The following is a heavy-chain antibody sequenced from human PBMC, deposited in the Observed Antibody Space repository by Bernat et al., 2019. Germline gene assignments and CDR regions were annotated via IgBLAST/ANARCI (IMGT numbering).Heavy chain of an antibody. J-gene: IGHJ4*02. Sequence: QVQLQESGPGLVKPSQTLSLTFTFSGCSISSGGYYWIWIRQHPGKGLEWIGYIYYSVSTYYNPSLKSRVTISVETSKNQFSLKLSSVTAADTAVYYCARDYSGSGYDGDFDYWGQGTLVTVSS. V-gene: IGHV4-31*03. CDR3: ARDYSGSGYDGDFDY. D-gene: IGHD3-3*01. CDR2: IYYSVST. CDR1: GCSISSGGYY.